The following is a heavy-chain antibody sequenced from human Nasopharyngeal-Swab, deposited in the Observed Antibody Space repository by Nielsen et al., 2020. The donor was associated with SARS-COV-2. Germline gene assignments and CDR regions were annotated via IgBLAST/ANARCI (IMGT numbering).Heavy chain of an antibody. CDR2: IKQDGSEK. CDR3: ARDALNPPGYSNYYYYGMDV. Sequence: GESLKISCAASGFTFSSYWMSWVRQAPGKGLEWVANIKQDGSEKYYVDSVKGRFTISRDNAKNSLYLQMNSLRAEDTAVYYCARDALNPPGYSNYYYYGMDVWGQGTTVTVSS. CDR1: GFTFSSYW. J-gene: IGHJ6*02. D-gene: IGHD6-13*01. V-gene: IGHV3-7*01.